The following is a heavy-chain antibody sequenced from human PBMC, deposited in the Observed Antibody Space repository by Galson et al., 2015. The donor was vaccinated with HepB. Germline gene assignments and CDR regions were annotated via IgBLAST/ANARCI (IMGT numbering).Heavy chain of an antibody. CDR1: GYSFTNYW. CDR3: ARRTLDM. J-gene: IGHJ3*02. CDR2: IYPDDSDD. Sequence: SGAEVKKPGESLTISCQASGYSFTNYWIGWVRQMTGKGLEYMGLIYPDDSDDRYSPSFQGQVTISADKSINTAYLHWSSLKASDTAIYFCARRTLDMWGQGTMVTVSS. V-gene: IGHV5-51*01.